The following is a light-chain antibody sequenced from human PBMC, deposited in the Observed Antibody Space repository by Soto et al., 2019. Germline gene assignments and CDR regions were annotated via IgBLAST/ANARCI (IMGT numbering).Light chain of an antibody. CDR2: GAS. CDR3: QQYRT. V-gene: IGKV3-20*01. CDR1: QSVSSSY. Sequence: IVLTQSPGTLSLSPGERATLSCRASQSVSSSYLAWYQQKPGQAPRLLIYGASSRATGIPDRFSGSGSGTDFTLTISRLEPGDFAVYYCQQYRTFGQGTKVDI. J-gene: IGKJ1*01.